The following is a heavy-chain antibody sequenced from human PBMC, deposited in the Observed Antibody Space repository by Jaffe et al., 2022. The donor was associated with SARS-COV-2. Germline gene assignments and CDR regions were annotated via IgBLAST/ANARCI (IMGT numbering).Heavy chain of an antibody. D-gene: IGHD1-1*01. CDR3: AKDLGRVSGTIFGFDS. Sequence: EVQLVESGGGLVQPGGSLRLSCAASGFAFSTYAMSWVRQAPGKGLEWVSAISGSGGSTFYADSVKGRFTISRDNSKNTLYLQMNSLRAEDTAVYYCAKDLGRVSGTIFGFDSWGQGTLGTVSS. CDR1: GFAFSTYA. CDR2: ISGSGGST. V-gene: IGHV3-23*04. J-gene: IGHJ4*02.